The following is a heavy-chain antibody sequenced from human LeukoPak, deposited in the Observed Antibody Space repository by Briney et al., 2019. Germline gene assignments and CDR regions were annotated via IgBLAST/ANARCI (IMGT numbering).Heavy chain of an antibody. CDR1: GFTFSSYA. CDR2: ISGNSVST. V-gene: IGHV3-23*01. J-gene: IGHJ5*01. CDR3: ARAYSSSWYDF. D-gene: IGHD6-13*01. Sequence: GGSLRLSCAASGFTFSSYAMSWVRQAPGKGLEWGSGISGNSVSTYYADSVKGRFTTSRDNSKNTLFLQMSSLRAEDTAVYYCARAYSSSWYDFWGQGTLVTVSS.